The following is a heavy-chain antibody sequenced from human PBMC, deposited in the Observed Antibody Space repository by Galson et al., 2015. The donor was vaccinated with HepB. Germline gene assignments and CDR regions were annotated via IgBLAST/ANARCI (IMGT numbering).Heavy chain of an antibody. CDR2: ISSSSTTM. Sequence: SLRLSCAASGLTFNTYIMNWVRQAPGNGVAWVSYISSSSTTMKYAESVKGRFTISRDNAKNSLYLQMNSLRDEDTAVYYCVREGLVYDFWSGFRILHFDYWGQGTLVTVSS. CDR1: GLTFNTYI. CDR3: VREGLVYDFWSGFRILHFDY. V-gene: IGHV3-48*02. D-gene: IGHD3-3*01. J-gene: IGHJ4*02.